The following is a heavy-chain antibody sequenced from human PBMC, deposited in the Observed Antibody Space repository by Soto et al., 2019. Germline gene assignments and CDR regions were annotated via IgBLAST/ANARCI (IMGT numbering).Heavy chain of an antibody. Sequence: PSQTLSLTCVISGDSVSSNSAAWNWIRQSPSRGLEWLGRTYYRSKWYNDYAVSVKSRITINPDTSKNQFSLQLNSVTPEDTAVYYCARGTMVRGVIIVGWFDPWGQGTLVTVSS. CDR3: ARGTMVRGVIIVGWFDP. D-gene: IGHD3-10*01. V-gene: IGHV6-1*01. J-gene: IGHJ5*02. CDR1: GDSVSSNSAA. CDR2: TYYRSKWYN.